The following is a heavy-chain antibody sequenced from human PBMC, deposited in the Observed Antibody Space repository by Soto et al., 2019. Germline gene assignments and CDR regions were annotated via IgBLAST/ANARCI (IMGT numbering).Heavy chain of an antibody. CDR3: NSYHDFWGGHTPL. CDR1: GFSITNSW. Sequence: EVQLVESGGCLVQPGGSLRLSCAASGFSITNSWMHWVRQAPGKGLEWVGRVKSKADGGTADYAAPVKGRFTVSRDDSKNTQYLQMNRLKMEDTAVYYCNSYHDFWGGHTPLWGQGTLVTVSS. V-gene: IGHV3-15*07. CDR2: VKSKADGGTA. J-gene: IGHJ4*02. D-gene: IGHD3-3*01.